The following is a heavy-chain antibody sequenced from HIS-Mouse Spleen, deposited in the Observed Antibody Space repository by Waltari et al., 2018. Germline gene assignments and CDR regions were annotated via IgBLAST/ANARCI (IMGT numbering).Heavy chain of an antibody. V-gene: IGHV4-39*07. D-gene: IGHD6-19*01. J-gene: IGHJ4*02. CDR2: IYYSGST. CDR3: ARDWVDSSGWYYFDY. CDR1: GGSISSSSYY. Sequence: QLQLQESGPGLVKPSETLSLTCTVSGGSISSSSYYWGWIRQPPGKGLEWIGSIYYSGSTYCNPYLKSRVTISVDTSKNQFSLKLSSVTAADTAVYYCARDWVDSSGWYYFDYWGQGTLVTVSS.